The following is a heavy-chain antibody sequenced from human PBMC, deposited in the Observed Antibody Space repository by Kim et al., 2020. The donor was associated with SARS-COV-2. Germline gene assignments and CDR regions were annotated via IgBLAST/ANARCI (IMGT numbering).Heavy chain of an antibody. J-gene: IGHJ6*02. V-gene: IGHV4-34*01. CDR1: GGSFSGYY. CDR2: INHSGST. D-gene: IGHD4-17*01. CDR3: ARGVRTVTTYYYYGMDV. Sequence: SETLSLTCAVYGGSFSGYYWSWIRQPPGKGLEWIGEINHSGSTNYNPSLKSRVTISVDTSKNQFSLKLSSVTAADTAVYYCARGVRTVTTYYYYGMDVWGQGTTVTVSS.